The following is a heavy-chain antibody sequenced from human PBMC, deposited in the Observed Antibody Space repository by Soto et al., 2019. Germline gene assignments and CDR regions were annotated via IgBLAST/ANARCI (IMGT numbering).Heavy chain of an antibody. CDR3: ARDVNKGLIEY. CDR2: ISAYNGNT. CDR1: GYTFTSYA. J-gene: IGHJ4*02. Sequence: ASVKVSCKASGYTFTSYAFSWVRQAPGQGLERMGWISAYNGNTNYAQKLQGKVTMTTDTSTSTTNMELKSLRSDDTAVYYCARDVNKGLIEYWGEGTLVTVAS. V-gene: IGHV1-18*01.